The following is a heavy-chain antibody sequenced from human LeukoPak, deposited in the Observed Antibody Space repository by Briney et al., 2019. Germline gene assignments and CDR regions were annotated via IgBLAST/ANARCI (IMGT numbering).Heavy chain of an antibody. J-gene: IGHJ4*02. D-gene: IGHD5-24*01. Sequence: GGSLRLSCAASGFTFSSYWMSWVRQAPGKGLEWVANIKQDGSEKYYVDSVKGRFTISRDNAKNSLYLQMNSLRAEDTAVYYCARGGGYNGEFSFDYWGQGTLVTVSS. CDR1: GFTFSSYW. V-gene: IGHV3-7*01. CDR3: ARGGGYNGEFSFDY. CDR2: IKQDGSEK.